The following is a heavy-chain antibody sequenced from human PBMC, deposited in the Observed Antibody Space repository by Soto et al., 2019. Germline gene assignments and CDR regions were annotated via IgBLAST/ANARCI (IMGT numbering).Heavy chain of an antibody. CDR1: GGSFSGYY. CDR2: VYYTGTT. CDR3: ARLGGYYQSLDT. V-gene: IGHV4-59*08. D-gene: IGHD3-22*01. J-gene: IGHJ5*02. Sequence: XXTLSLPCAVYGGSFSGYYWPWIRQPPGKGLEWIGYVYYTGTTTYSPSLKSRVTISVDTSMNQISLKLSSVTAADTAFYYCARLGGYYQSLDTWGQGTLVTVSS.